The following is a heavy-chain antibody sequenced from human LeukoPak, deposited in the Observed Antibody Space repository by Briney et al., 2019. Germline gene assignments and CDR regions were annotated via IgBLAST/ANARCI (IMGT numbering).Heavy chain of an antibody. J-gene: IGHJ4*02. D-gene: IGHD6-13*01. CDR2: IKSKTDGGTT. V-gene: IGHV3-15*01. CDR3: TTLYSSSWFEPYFDY. CDR1: GFTFRNAG. Sequence: GGSLNLSCAAPGFTFRNAGMSWVRQAPGKGLNWVGRIKSKTDGGTTDYAAPVKGRFTISRDDSKNTLYLQMNSLKTEDTAVYYCTTLYSSSWFEPYFDYWGQGTLVTVSS.